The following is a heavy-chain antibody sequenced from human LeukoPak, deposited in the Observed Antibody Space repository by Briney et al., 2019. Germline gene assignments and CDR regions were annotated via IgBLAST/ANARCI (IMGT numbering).Heavy chain of an antibody. D-gene: IGHD3-10*01. V-gene: IGHV4-31*03. J-gene: IGHJ4*02. CDR2: IYYSGST. CDR1: GGSISSGGYY. Sequence: PSETLSLTCTVSGGSISSGGYYWSWIRQHPGKGLEWIGYIYYSGSTYYNPSLKSRVTISVDTSKNQFSLKLSSVTAADTAEYYCVKITMVRGTYRDDYWGQGTLVTVSS. CDR3: VKITMVRGTYRDDY.